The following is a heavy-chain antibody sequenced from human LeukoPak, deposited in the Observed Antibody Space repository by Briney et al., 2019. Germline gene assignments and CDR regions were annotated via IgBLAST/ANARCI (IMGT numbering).Heavy chain of an antibody. CDR2: ISAYNGNT. D-gene: IGHD2-15*01. J-gene: IGHJ5*02. V-gene: IGHV1-18*01. Sequence: ASVKVSCKASGYTFTSYGISWVRQAPGQGLEWMGWISAYNGNTNYAQNLQGRVTLTTDTSPRTAYMELRRLRSDDTAVYYCVSYYIVLGYCSGGRCYFNWFDPWGQGTLVTVSS. CDR1: GYTFTSYG. CDR3: VSYYIVLGYCSGGRCYFNWFDP.